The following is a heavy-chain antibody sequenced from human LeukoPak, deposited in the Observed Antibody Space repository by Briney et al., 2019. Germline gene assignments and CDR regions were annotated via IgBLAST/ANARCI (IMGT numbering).Heavy chain of an antibody. Sequence: SETLSLTFTVSGGSISSYYWSWIRQPPGKGLEWIGYIYYSGSTNYNPSLKSRVTISVDTSKNQFSLKLSSVTAADTAVYYCASGGSGRDYWGQRTLVTVSS. CDR1: GGSISSYY. D-gene: IGHD3-10*01. CDR3: ASGGSGRDY. V-gene: IGHV4-59*01. CDR2: IYYSGST. J-gene: IGHJ4*02.